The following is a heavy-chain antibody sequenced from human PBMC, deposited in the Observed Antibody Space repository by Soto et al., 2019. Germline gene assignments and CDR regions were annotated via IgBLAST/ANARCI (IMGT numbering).Heavy chain of an antibody. Sequence: PGGSLRLSCAASGFTVSSNYMSWVRQAPGKGLEWVSVIYSGGSTYYADSVKGRFTISRDNSKNTLYLQMNSLRAEDTAVYYCARDRYSSGWLSHAFDIWGQGTMVTVSS. CDR3: ARDRYSSGWLSHAFDI. CDR1: GFTVSSNY. V-gene: IGHV3-53*01. J-gene: IGHJ3*02. D-gene: IGHD6-19*01. CDR2: IYSGGST.